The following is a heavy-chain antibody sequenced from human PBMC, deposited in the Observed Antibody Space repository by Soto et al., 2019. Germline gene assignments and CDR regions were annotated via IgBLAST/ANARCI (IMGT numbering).Heavy chain of an antibody. CDR3: ARASNYGEFFDY. J-gene: IGHJ4*02. CDR1: GGSISSGGYY. V-gene: IGHV4-31*03. CDR2: IYYSGST. D-gene: IGHD4-17*01. Sequence: SETLSLTCTVSGGSISSGGYYWSWIRQHPGKGLEWIGYIYYSGSTYYNPSLKSRVTISVDTSKNQFSLKLSSVTAADTAVYYCARASNYGEFFDYWGQGTLVTVSS.